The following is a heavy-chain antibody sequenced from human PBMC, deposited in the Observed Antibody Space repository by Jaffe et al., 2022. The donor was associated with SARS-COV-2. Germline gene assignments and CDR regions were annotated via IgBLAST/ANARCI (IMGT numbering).Heavy chain of an antibody. CDR2: IIPIFGTA. D-gene: IGHD3-3*01. CDR1: GGTFSSYA. CDR3: ARVRLEDDQIHSTYYYYGMDV. V-gene: IGHV1-69*01. J-gene: IGHJ6*02. Sequence: QVQLVQSGAEVKKPGSSVKVSCKASGGTFSSYAISWVRQAPGQGLEWMGGIIPIFGTANYAQKFQGRVTITADESTSTAYMELSSLRSEDTAVYYCARVRLEDDQIHSTYYYYGMDVWGQGTTVTVSS.